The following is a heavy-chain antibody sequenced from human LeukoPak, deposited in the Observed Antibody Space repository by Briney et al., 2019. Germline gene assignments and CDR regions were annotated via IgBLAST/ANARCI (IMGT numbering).Heavy chain of an antibody. D-gene: IGHD1-26*01. J-gene: IGHJ3*02. CDR1: GFTVSSNY. CDR3: ARDSYSGSYGGAFDI. V-gene: IGHV3-53*01. CDR2: IYSGGST. Sequence: GGSLRLSCAASGFTVSSNYMSWVRQAPGKGLEWVSVIYSGGSTYCADSVKGRFTISRDNSKNTLYLQTNSLRAEDTAVYYCARDSYSGSYGGAFDIWGQGTMVTVSS.